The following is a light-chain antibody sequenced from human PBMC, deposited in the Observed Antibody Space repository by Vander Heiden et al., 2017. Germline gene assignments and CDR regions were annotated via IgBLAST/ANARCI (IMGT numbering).Light chain of an antibody. CDR1: QGVSSN. Sequence: EIVLTPSPATLSVSSGERATLPCRASQGVSSNLTRYQQKPGQATRLLIYGASTRATGIPARFSGSGSGTEFSLTISSLQSEDFAVYYCQQYNNWPRTFGQGTKVEIK. CDR2: GAS. J-gene: IGKJ1*01. V-gene: IGKV3-15*01. CDR3: QQYNNWPRT.